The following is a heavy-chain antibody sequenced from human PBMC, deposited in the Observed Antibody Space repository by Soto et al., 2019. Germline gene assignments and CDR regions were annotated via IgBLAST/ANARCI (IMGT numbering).Heavy chain of an antibody. CDR1: GGSISSYY. CDR2: IYYSGST. Sequence: SETLSLTCTVSGGSISSYYWIWIRQPPGKGLEWIGYIYYSGSTNYNPSLKSRVTISVDTSKNQFSLKLSSVTAADTAVYYCARGGQYSSSWYYYYYGMDVWGQGTTVTVSS. D-gene: IGHD6-13*01. J-gene: IGHJ6*02. V-gene: IGHV4-59*01. CDR3: ARGGQYSSSWYYYYYGMDV.